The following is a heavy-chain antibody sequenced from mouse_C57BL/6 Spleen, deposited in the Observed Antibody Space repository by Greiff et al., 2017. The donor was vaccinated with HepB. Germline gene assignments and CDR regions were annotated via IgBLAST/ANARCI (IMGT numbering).Heavy chain of an antibody. Sequence: QVQLQQSGAELVKPGASVKLSCKASGYTFTSYWMQWVKQRPGQGLEWIGEIDPSDSYTNYNQKFKGKATLTVDTSSSTAYMQLSSLTSEDSAVYYCARTHYYGSSYDYFDYWGQGTTLTVSS. CDR2: IDPSDSYT. CDR1: GYTFTSYW. J-gene: IGHJ2*01. CDR3: ARTHYYGSSYDYFDY. D-gene: IGHD1-1*01. V-gene: IGHV1-50*01.